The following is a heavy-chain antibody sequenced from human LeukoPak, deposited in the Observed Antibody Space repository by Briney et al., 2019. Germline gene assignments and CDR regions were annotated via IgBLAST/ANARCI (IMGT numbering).Heavy chain of an antibody. CDR1: GFTLSSYE. J-gene: IGHJ4*02. V-gene: IGHV3-48*03. CDR2: MGGASAI. CDR3: ASLRGLRLGELSPHRSIGY. D-gene: IGHD3-16*02. Sequence: GASLRLSCAASGFTLSSYEMNWVRQAPGKGLEWVSYMGGASAIYYADSVKGRFTISRDNAKNSLYLQMNNLRAEDTAVYYCASLRGLRLGELSPHRSIGYWGQGTLVTVFS.